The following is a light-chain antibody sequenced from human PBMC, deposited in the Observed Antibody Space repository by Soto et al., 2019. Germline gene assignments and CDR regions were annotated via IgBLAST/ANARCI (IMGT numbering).Light chain of an antibody. Sequence: EIVLTQSPGTLSLSPGERAALSCRASQRVSSSYLAWYQQKPGQAPRLLIYGASTRATGIPDRFSGSGSGTDLTLTISRLEPEDFAVYYCQQYGSSIYTFGQGTKLEIK. CDR1: QRVSSSY. CDR3: QQYGSSIYT. CDR2: GAS. V-gene: IGKV3-20*01. J-gene: IGKJ2*01.